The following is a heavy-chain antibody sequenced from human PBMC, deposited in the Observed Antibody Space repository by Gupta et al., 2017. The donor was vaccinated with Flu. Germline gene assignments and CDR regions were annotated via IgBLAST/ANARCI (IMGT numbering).Heavy chain of an antibody. D-gene: IGHD6-19*01. V-gene: IGHV3-23*01. Sequence: NWVRPAPGKGLEWVSSIAVTWAGTLYADSVKGRFTISRDSSKNTLYLQMNSVRAEDTAVXYCXRCNVAXENSSGWCNWFDPWGQGTLVTVSS. CDR2: IAVTWAGT. CDR3: XRCNVAXENSSGWCNWFDP. J-gene: IGHJ5*02.